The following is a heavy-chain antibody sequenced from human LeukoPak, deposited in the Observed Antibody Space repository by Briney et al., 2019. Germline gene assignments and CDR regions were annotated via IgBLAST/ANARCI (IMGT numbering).Heavy chain of an antibody. D-gene: IGHD6-19*01. V-gene: IGHV1-2*06. CDR1: GYTFTGYY. CDR2: INPNSGGT. Sequence: GASVQVSCKASGYTFTGYYMHWVRQAPGQGLEWMGRINPNSGGTNYAQKFQGRVTMTRDTSISTAYMELSSLRSDDTAVYYCARGPLAGPYHFDYWGQGTLVTVSS. CDR3: ARGPLAGPYHFDY. J-gene: IGHJ4*02.